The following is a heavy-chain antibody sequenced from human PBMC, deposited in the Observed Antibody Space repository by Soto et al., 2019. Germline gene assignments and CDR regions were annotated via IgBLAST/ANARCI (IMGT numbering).Heavy chain of an antibody. D-gene: IGHD2-21*01. CDR1: GFTVSSNY. J-gene: IGHJ6*02. Sequence: EVQLVESGGGLIQPGGSLRLSCAASGFTVSSNYMSWVRQAAGMGLEWVSVIYSRGSTYYADSVKGRFTISRDNSKNTLYLQMNSLSAEDTAVYYCARVPIPSVYADYYYGMDVWGQGTTVTVSS. CDR2: IYSRGST. V-gene: IGHV3-53*01. CDR3: ARVPIPSVYADYYYGMDV.